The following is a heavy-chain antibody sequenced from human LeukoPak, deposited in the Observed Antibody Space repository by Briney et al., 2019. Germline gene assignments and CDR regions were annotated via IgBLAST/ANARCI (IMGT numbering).Heavy chain of an antibody. CDR3: AIRGEGDPFDY. V-gene: IGHV3-23*01. CDR2: VSGSGGST. Sequence: EGSLRLSCSTSGFTFSSFAMSWVRQAPGKGLEWVSSVSGSGGSTHYADSVKGRFTISRDNSKNTLYLQMNSLRAEDTALYYCAIRGEGDPFDYWGQGTLVTVSS. D-gene: IGHD3-10*01. CDR1: GFTFSSFA. J-gene: IGHJ4*02.